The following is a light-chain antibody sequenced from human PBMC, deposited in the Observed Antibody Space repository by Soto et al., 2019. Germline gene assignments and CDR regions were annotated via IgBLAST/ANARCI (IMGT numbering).Light chain of an antibody. V-gene: IGLV2-14*01. J-gene: IGLJ1*01. CDR2: EVS. CDR3: SSYTTSGTRV. CDR1: TSDVDGYSF. Sequence: QSVLTPPASVSGSPGQSITISCTGTTSDVDGYSFVSWYQLHPGKAPKLMIYEVSNRPSGVSNRFSGSKSGNTASLTISGLQAEDESDYYCSSYTTSGTRVFGTGTKV.